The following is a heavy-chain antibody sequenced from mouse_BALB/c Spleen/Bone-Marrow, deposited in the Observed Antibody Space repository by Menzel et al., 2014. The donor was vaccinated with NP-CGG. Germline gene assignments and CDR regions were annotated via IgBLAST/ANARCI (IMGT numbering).Heavy chain of an antibody. J-gene: IGHJ2*01. V-gene: IGHV1-9*01. CDR1: GYTFXSYW. Sequence: VQLVESGAELMKPGASVKISCKATGYTFXSYWIEWVKQRPGHGLEWIGEILPGSGSTNYNEKFKGKATFTADTSSNTAYMQLSSLTSEDSAVYYCARFYYYGSSYYFDYWGQGTTLTVSS. CDR2: ILPGSGST. CDR3: ARFYYYGSSYYFDY. D-gene: IGHD1-1*01.